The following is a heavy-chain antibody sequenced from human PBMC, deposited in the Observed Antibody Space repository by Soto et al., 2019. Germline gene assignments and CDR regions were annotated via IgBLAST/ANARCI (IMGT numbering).Heavy chain of an antibody. J-gene: IGHJ4*02. Sequence: PGGSLRLSCAASGFTFSSYYMHWVRQATGKGLEWVSAIGTAGDTYYPGSVKGRFTISRENAKNSLYLQMNSLRAGDTAVYYCARVDSSGWYDYWGQGTLVTVSS. D-gene: IGHD6-19*01. CDR3: ARVDSSGWYDY. CDR1: GFTFSSYY. V-gene: IGHV3-13*01. CDR2: IGTAGDT.